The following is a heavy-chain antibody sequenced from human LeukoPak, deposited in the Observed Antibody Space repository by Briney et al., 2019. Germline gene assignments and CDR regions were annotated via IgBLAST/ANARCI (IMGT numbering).Heavy chain of an antibody. J-gene: IGHJ6*03. V-gene: IGHV1-69*06. CDR3: ARDIIRPDGGYYYMDV. CDR2: IIPIFGSA. Sequence: SVKVSCKASGVTFDSSDISWVRQAPGQGLEWMGGIIPIFGSAIYAQKFQGRVTITADTSTSTAYMELTSLRSEDTAMYYCARDIIRPDGGYYYMDVWGKGTTVIVSS. CDR1: GVTFDSSD. D-gene: IGHD3-3*01.